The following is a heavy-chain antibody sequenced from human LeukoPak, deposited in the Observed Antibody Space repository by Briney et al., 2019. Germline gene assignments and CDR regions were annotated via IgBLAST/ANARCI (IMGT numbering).Heavy chain of an antibody. CDR3: ARGGYSSSSTDAFDI. CDR2: IYTSGST. J-gene: IGHJ3*02. Sequence: PSETLSLTCTVSGGSISSYYWSWIRQPAGKGLEWIGRIYTSGSTNYNPSLKSRVTMSVDTSKNQFSLKLSSVTAADTAVYYCARGGYSSSSTDAFDIWGQGTMVTVSS. D-gene: IGHD6-6*01. V-gene: IGHV4-4*07. CDR1: GGSISSYY.